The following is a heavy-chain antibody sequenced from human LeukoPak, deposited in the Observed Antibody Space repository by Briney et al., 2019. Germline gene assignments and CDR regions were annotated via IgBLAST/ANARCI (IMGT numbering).Heavy chain of an antibody. D-gene: IGHD6-19*01. CDR3: AKESESYSSGFHFDY. V-gene: IGHV3-30*18. Sequence: PGGSLRLSCAASGFTFSSYGMHWVRRAPGKGLEWVAVISYDGSNKYYADSVKGRFTISRDNSKNTLYLQMNSLRAEDTAVYYCAKESESYSSGFHFDYWGQGTLVTVSS. CDR2: ISYDGSNK. CDR1: GFTFSSYG. J-gene: IGHJ4*02.